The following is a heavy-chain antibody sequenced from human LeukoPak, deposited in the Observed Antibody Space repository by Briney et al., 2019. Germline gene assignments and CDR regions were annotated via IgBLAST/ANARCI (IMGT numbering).Heavy chain of an antibody. J-gene: IGHJ1*01. CDR2: IKSKTDGGTT. CDR3: TTARRSDLQYFQH. D-gene: IGHD1-26*01. V-gene: IGHV3-15*07. Sequence: GGSLRLSCAASGFTFSNAWMNWVRQAPGKGLEWVGRIKSKTDGGTTDCAAPVKGRFTISRDDSKNTLYLQMNSLKTEDTAAYYCTTARRSDLQYFQHWGQGTLVTVSS. CDR1: GFTFSNAW.